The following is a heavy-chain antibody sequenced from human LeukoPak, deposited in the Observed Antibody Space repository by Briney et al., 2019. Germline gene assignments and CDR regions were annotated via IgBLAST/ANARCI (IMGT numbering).Heavy chain of an antibody. CDR3: ARDWVPMARGVQTFDP. CDR1: GFTFSSYA. CDR2: ISYDGSNK. Sequence: GGSLRLSCAASGFTFSSYAMHWVRQAPGKGLEWVAVISYDGSNKYYADSVKGRFTISRDNSKNTLYLQMNSLRAEDTAVYYCARDWVPMARGVQTFDPWGQGTLVTVSS. D-gene: IGHD3-10*01. V-gene: IGHV3-30-3*01. J-gene: IGHJ5*02.